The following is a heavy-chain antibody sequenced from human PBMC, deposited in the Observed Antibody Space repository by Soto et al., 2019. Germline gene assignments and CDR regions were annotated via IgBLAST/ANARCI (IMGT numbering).Heavy chain of an antibody. J-gene: IGHJ6*02. CDR1: GYTFTSYG. V-gene: IGHV1-18*01. CDR2: ISAYNGNT. Sequence: QVQLVQSGAEVKKPGASVKVSCKASGYTFTSYGISWVRQAPGQGLEWMGWISAYNGNTNYAQKLQGRVTMTTDTSTSTAYMDLRSLRSDDTAVYYCARDIRGGSYIGGGAAVQNPYYYYYDMDVWGQGTTVTVSS. CDR3: ARDIRGGSYIGGGAAVQNPYYYYYDMDV. D-gene: IGHD3-10*01.